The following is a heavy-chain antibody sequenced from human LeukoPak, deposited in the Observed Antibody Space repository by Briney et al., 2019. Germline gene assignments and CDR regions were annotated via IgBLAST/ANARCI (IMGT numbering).Heavy chain of an antibody. CDR2: ISAYNGNT. CDR1: GYTFTSYG. Sequence: GASVKVSCKASGYTFTSYGISWVRQAPGQGLEWMGWISAYNGNTNYAQKLQGRVTMTTDTSTSTAYMELRSLRSDDTAVYYCARNRVVVAALRSNYYYYMDVWGKGTTVTVSS. V-gene: IGHV1-18*01. D-gene: IGHD2-15*01. CDR3: ARNRVVVAALRSNYYYYMDV. J-gene: IGHJ6*03.